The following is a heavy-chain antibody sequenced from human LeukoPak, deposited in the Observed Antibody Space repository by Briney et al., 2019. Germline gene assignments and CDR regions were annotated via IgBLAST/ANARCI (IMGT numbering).Heavy chain of an antibody. V-gene: IGHV3-43*02. Sequence: GGSLRLSCAASGFTFDDYAMHWVRQAPGKGLEWVSLVSGDGVSTYYADSVKGRFTISRDNSKNSLYLQMNSLRAEDTAVYYCARGKSGYYFDYWGQGTLVTVSS. CDR2: VSGDGVST. J-gene: IGHJ4*02. CDR1: GFTFDDYA. CDR3: ARGKSGYYFDY.